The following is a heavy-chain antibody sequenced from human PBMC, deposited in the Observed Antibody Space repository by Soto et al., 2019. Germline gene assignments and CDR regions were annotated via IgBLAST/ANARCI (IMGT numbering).Heavy chain of an antibody. V-gene: IGHV3-30-3*01. CDR2: ISYDGSNK. CDR1: GFTFSSYA. D-gene: IGHD3-22*01. Sequence: GGSLRLSCAASGFTFSSYAMHWVRQAPGKGLEWVAVISYDGSNKYYADSVKGRFTISRDNSKNTLYLQMNSLRAEDTAVYYCARAVGYYYYFDYWGQGTLVTVSS. CDR3: ARAVGYYYYFDY. J-gene: IGHJ4*02.